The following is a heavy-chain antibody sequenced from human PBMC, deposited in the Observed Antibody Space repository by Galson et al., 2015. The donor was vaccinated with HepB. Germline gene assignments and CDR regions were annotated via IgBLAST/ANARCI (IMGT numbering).Heavy chain of an antibody. J-gene: IGHJ6*02. CDR2: IYYSGST. Sequence: LSLTCTVSGGSISSYYWSWIRQPPGKGLEWIGYIYYSGSTNYNPSLKSRVTISVDTSKNQFSLKLSSVTAADTAVYYCARTVMEWSNYYYYGMDVWGQGTTVTVSS. CDR1: GGSISSYY. D-gene: IGHD3-3*01. V-gene: IGHV4-59*01. CDR3: ARTVMEWSNYYYYGMDV.